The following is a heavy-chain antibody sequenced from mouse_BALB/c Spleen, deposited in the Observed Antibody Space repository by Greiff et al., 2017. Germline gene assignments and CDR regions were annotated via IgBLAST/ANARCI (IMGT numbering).Heavy chain of an antibody. CDR3: ARRYDNYVYAMDY. CDR2: IDPSDSYT. V-gene: IGHV1-69*02. Sequence: VQLQQPGAELVKPGASVKLSCKASGYTFTSYWMHWVKQRPGQGLEWIGEIDPSDSYTNYNQKFKGKATLTVDKSSSTAYMQLSSLTSEDSAVYYCARRYDNYVYAMDYWGQGTSVTVSS. D-gene: IGHD2-10*02. J-gene: IGHJ4*01. CDR1: GYTFTSYW.